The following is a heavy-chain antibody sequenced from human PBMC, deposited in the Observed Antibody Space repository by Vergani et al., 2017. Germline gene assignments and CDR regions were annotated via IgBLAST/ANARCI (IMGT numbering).Heavy chain of an antibody. CDR2: IRNKANNYVT. V-gene: IGHV3-73*02. Sequence: EVQLVESGGGLVQPGGSVKVSCAASGITFSGSAMHWVRQSSGKGLEWVGRIRNKANNYVTAYAASVKGRFTISRDDAKNTTYLQMNSLKTEDTAVYYCTRMGYCSRTSCLEAFDIWGQGTMVTVSS. CDR1: GITFSGSA. D-gene: IGHD2-2*01. J-gene: IGHJ3*02. CDR3: TRMGYCSRTSCLEAFDI.